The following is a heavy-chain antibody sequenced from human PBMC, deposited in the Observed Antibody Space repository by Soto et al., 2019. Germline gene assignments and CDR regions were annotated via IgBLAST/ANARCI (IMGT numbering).Heavy chain of an antibody. CDR1: GFTFSSHA. D-gene: IGHD6-13*01. J-gene: IGHJ4*02. Sequence: GGSLRLSCTASGFTFSSHAMTWVRQAPGKGLEWVSGLSDSGDSIYYADSVKGRFTIYRDNSMNTLDLQMNTLRVEHTAVYYCAKVSSSWYAGFFDLWGQGTLVTVSS. CDR3: AKVSSSWYAGFFDL. V-gene: IGHV3-23*01. CDR2: LSDSGDSI.